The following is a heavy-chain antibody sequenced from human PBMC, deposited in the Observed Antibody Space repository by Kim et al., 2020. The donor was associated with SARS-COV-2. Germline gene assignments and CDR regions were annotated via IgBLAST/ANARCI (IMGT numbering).Heavy chain of an antibody. Sequence: GGSLRLSCAASGFTVSSNYMSWVRQAPGKGLEWVSVIYSGNSTFYADSVKGRFTISRDNSKNTLYLQMNSLRAEDTAVYYCAISGSYIYAFDIWGQGTMVTVSS. CDR2: IYSGNST. D-gene: IGHD1-26*01. CDR1: GFTVSSNY. V-gene: IGHV3-66*01. CDR3: AISGSYIYAFDI. J-gene: IGHJ3*02.